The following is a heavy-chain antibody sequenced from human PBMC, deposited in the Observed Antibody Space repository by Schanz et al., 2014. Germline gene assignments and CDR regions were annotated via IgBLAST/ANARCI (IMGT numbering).Heavy chain of an antibody. CDR3: ARDRAAGYYDSGMSYYYYGMDV. Sequence: EVQLVESGGGLVRPGGSLRLSCTTSGLIFSTYTLNWVRQAPGKGLEWISYISFSGNTIYYADSVKGRFTISRDNAKNSVFLQMNRLRAEDTAVYFCARDRAAGYYDSGMSYYYYGMDVWGQGTTVTVSS. D-gene: IGHD3-10*01. CDR1: GLIFSTYT. V-gene: IGHV3-48*01. CDR2: ISFSGNTI. J-gene: IGHJ6*02.